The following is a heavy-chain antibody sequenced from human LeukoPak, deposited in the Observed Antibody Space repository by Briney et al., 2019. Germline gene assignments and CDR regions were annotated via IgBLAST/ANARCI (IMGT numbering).Heavy chain of an antibody. Sequence: SVKLSPTAAGATFTSYTISWVRQAPGPGLEWMGRMIIILGIANYTHKFQGRVTITADKSASTAYIELSSLRSEDTAVYYCARDLGVVSYYYYMDVWGKGTTVTVSS. D-gene: IGHD3-3*01. V-gene: IGHV1-69*04. CDR3: ARDLGVVSYYYYMDV. J-gene: IGHJ6*03. CDR2: MIIILGIA. CDR1: GATFTSYT.